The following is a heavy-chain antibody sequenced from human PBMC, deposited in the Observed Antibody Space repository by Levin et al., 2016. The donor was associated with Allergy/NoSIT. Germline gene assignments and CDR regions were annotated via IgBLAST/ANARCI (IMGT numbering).Heavy chain of an antibody. J-gene: IGHJ4*02. Sequence: GSLRLSCNVSGGSINAYHWSWIRQSAGKGLEWIGRVYITGSTNYNPSLRGRVTLSIDMSKRQVSLRLTSVTAADTALYYCASSRVDGDFFDHWGQGTLVAVSS. CDR2: VYITGST. V-gene: IGHV4-4*07. CDR1: GGSINAYH. CDR3: ASSRVDGDFFDH.